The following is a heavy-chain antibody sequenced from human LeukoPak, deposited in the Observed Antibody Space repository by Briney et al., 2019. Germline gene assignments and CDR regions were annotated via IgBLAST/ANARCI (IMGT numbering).Heavy chain of an antibody. CDR2: ISSGSRTI. CDR1: SFTFSRYS. CDR3: AKDPRGYSYGPSLIGY. Sequence: GGSLRLSCGASSFTFSRYSMNWVRQAPGRGLEWLSYISSGSRTIYYADSVKGRFTISRDNSKNTLYLQMNSLRAEDTAVYYCAKDPRGYSYGPSLIGYWGQGTLVTVSS. J-gene: IGHJ4*02. V-gene: IGHV3-48*01. D-gene: IGHD5-18*01.